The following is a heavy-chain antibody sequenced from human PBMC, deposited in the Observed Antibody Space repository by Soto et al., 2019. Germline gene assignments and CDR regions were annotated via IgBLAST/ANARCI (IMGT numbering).Heavy chain of an antibody. J-gene: IGHJ3*02. CDR3: ARMDYSSSWYGAFDI. CDR2: IKQDGSEK. V-gene: IGHV3-7*01. CDR1: GFTFSSYW. Sequence: GGSLRLSCAASGFTFSSYWMSWVRQAPGKGLEWVANIKQDGSEKYYVDSVKGGFTISRDNAKNSLYLQMNSLRAEDTAVYYCARMDYSSSWYGAFDIWGQGTMVTVSS. D-gene: IGHD6-13*01.